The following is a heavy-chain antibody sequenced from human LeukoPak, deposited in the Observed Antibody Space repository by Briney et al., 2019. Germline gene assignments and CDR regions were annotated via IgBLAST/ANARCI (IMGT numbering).Heavy chain of an antibody. CDR1: GFTFSSYA. J-gene: IGHJ3*02. CDR3: ARDLRFSPKYSFDGFDI. D-gene: IGHD6-6*01. CDR2: ISGSGGST. Sequence: SGGSLRLSCAASGFTFSSYAMSWVRQAPGKGLEWVSAISGSGGSTYYADSVKGRFTISRDNSRNTLYLQMNSLRAEDTAIYYCARDLRFSPKYSFDGFDIWGQGTMVTVSS. V-gene: IGHV3-23*01.